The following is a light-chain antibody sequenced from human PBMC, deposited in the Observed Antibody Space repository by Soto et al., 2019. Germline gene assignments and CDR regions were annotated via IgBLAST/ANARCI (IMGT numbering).Light chain of an antibody. CDR3: CPYAGSYTFV. V-gene: IGLV2-11*01. CDR2: NVN. CDR1: SSDVGSYDY. Sequence: QSVLIQPPSVSGSPGQSVTISCTGTSSDVGSYDYVSWYQQHPGTVPKPMIYNVNTQPSGVPDRFSGSKSGNTASMTISGLQAEDEADCCPYAGSYTFVFGTGTKVTVL. J-gene: IGLJ1*01.